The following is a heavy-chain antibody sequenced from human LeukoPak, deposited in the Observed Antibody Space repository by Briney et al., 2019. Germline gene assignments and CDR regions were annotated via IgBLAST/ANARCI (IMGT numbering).Heavy chain of an antibody. CDR2: INPSGGST. CDR3: ARDRYCSSTSCYPHTFDY. CDR1: GYTFTSYG. Sequence: ASVKVSCKASGYTFTSYGISWVRRAPGQGLEWMGIINPSGGSTSYAQKFQGRVTMTRDTSTSTVYMELSSLRSEDTAVYYCARDRYCSSTSCYPHTFDYWGQGTLVTVSS. D-gene: IGHD2-2*01. J-gene: IGHJ4*02. V-gene: IGHV1-46*01.